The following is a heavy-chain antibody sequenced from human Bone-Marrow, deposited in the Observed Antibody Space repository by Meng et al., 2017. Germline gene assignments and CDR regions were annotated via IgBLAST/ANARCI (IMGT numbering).Heavy chain of an antibody. J-gene: IGHJ4*02. CDR2: INAGNGNT. V-gene: IGHV1-3*01. D-gene: IGHD4-17*01. CDR3: ARRTAVSGMTFDY. Sequence: QVQLVQSGAEVKKPGASVKVSCKASGYTFTSYAMHWVRQAPGQRLEWMGWINAGNGNTKYSQKFQGRVTITRDTSASTADMELSSLRSEDTAVYYCARRTAVSGMTFDYWGQGTLVTVSS. CDR1: GYTFTSYA.